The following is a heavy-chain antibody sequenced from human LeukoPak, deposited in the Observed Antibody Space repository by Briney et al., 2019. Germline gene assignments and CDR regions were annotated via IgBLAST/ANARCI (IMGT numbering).Heavy chain of an antibody. CDR3: ARNSRYSFDI. CDR1: GFTFSNYW. J-gene: IGHJ3*02. CDR2: IKSDASEK. D-gene: IGHD4-11*01. Sequence: PGGSLRLSCAASGFTFSNYWMAWLRQAPGKGLEWVALIKSDASEKYYVDSVKGRFTISRDNAENSLYLPMDSLRAEDTAVYYCARNSRYSFDIWGQGTMVTVSS. V-gene: IGHV3-7*02.